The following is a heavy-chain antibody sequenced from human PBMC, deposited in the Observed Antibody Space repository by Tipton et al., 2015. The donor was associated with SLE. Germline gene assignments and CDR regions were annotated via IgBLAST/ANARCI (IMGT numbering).Heavy chain of an antibody. CDR2: IYYSGST. V-gene: IGHV4-34*01. CDR1: GGSFSGYY. J-gene: IGHJ4*02. CDR3: ARGESSGYLYYFDY. D-gene: IGHD3-22*01. Sequence: AVYGGSFSGYYWSWIRQPPGKGLEWIGSIYYSGSTYYNPSLKSRVTISVDTSKNQFSLKLSSVTAADTAVYYCARGESSGYLYYFDYWGQGTLVTVSS.